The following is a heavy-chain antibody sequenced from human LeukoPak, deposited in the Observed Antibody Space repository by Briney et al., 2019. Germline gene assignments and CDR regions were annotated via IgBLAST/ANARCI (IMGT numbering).Heavy chain of an antibody. D-gene: IGHD4-23*01. CDR3: ARTTHDYGGNSYYYYYMDV. CDR2: IIPIFGTA. J-gene: IGHJ6*03. Sequence: SVKVSCKASGGTFSSYAISWVRQAPRQGLEWMGGIIPIFGTANYAQKFQGRVTITTDESTSTAYMELSSLRSEDTAVYYCARTTHDYGGNSYYYYYMDVWGKGTTVTVSS. CDR1: GGTFSSYA. V-gene: IGHV1-69*05.